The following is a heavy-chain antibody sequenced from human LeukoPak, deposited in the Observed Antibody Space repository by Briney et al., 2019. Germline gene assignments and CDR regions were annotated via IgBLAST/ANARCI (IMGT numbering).Heavy chain of an antibody. J-gene: IGHJ5*02. CDR2: IIPIFGTA. CDR3: ASNPGIAAAGSVYNWFDP. CDR1: GGTFSSYA. V-gene: IGHV1-69*01. Sequence: SVKVSCTASGGTFSSYAISWVRQAPGQGLEWMGGIIPIFGTANYAQKFQGRVTITADESTSTAYMELSSLRSEDTAVYYCASNPGIAAAGSVYNWFDPWGQGTLVTVSS. D-gene: IGHD6-13*01.